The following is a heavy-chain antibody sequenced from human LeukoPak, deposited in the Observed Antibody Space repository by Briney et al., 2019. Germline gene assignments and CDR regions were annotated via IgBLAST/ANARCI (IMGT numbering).Heavy chain of an antibody. CDR3: ARDRPATLYGSGSPPDY. Sequence: SVTVSCKASGGTFSSYAISWLRQAPGQGLEWMGGIIPIFGTAKYAQKFQGRVTITADESTSTTYMELSSLRSEDTAVYYCARDRPATLYGSGSPPDYWGQGTLVTVSS. J-gene: IGHJ4*02. V-gene: IGHV1-69*13. D-gene: IGHD3-10*01. CDR1: GGTFSSYA. CDR2: IIPIFGTA.